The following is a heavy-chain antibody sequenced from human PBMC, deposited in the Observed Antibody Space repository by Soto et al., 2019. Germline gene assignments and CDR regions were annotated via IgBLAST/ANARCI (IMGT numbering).Heavy chain of an antibody. Sequence: SETLSLTCAVYGGSFSTDYWSWIRQPPGKGLEWIGEINPSGGTNYNPSLKSRVTISVATSKNPFSLKLSSVTAADTAVYYCARVLAARASRDFDYWGQGTLVTVSS. CDR3: ARVLAARASRDFDY. J-gene: IGHJ4*02. D-gene: IGHD6-6*01. V-gene: IGHV4-34*01. CDR2: INPSGGT. CDR1: GGSFSTDY.